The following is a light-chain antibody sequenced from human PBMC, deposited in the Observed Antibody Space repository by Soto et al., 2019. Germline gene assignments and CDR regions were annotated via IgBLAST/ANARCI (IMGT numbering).Light chain of an antibody. CDR1: QSVGSD. CDR3: QQRSNWPCT. Sequence: EIVFTQSPATLSLSPGERATLSCRASQSVGSDLAWYQQKPGQAPRLLIYDASNRATGTPARFSGSGSGTDFTLTISNXEPEDFAVYYCQQRSNWPCTFGQGTKVDTK. J-gene: IGKJ1*01. V-gene: IGKV3-11*01. CDR2: DAS.